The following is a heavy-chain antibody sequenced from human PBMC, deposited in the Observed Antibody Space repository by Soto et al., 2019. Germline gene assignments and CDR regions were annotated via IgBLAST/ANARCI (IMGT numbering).Heavy chain of an antibody. Sequence: SETLSLTCTVSGGSISSYYWSWIRQPPGKGLEWIGYIYYSVSTNYNPSLKSRVTISVDTSKNQFSLKLSSVTAADTAVYYCARQLLWFGEFLPNWFDPWGQGTLVTVSS. CDR3: ARQLLWFGEFLPNWFDP. D-gene: IGHD3-10*01. J-gene: IGHJ5*02. CDR1: GGSISSYY. V-gene: IGHV4-59*08. CDR2: IYYSVST.